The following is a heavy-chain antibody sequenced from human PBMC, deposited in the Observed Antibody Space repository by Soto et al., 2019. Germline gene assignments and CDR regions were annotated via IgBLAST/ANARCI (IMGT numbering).Heavy chain of an antibody. CDR3: ARDKGDGSGSYYGY. D-gene: IGHD3-10*01. Sequence: ASVKVSCKASGYTFISYGINWVRHAPGQVLEWMGWISAYNGNTNYAQKLQGRVTMTTDTSTSTAYMELRSLRSDDTAVYYCARDKGDGSGSYYGYWGQGTLVTVSS. CDR2: ISAYNGNT. V-gene: IGHV1-18*01. J-gene: IGHJ4*02. CDR1: GYTFISYG.